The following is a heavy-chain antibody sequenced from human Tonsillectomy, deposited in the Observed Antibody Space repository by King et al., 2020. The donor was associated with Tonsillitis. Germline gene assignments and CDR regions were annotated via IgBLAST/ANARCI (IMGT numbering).Heavy chain of an antibody. CDR1: GFTFSRYW. J-gene: IGHJ3*01. CDR3: ARDMKPNDANLYYDAFDV. Sequence: VQLVESGGGLVQPGGSLRLSCAASGFTFSRYWMTWVRQTPGAGLEWVANIKQDGSRRYYVDSVKGRFTISRDNAENSLYLQMDRLRADDTAVYYCARDMKPNDANLYYDAFDVWGQGTMVTVAS. D-gene: IGHD3-3*01. CDR2: IKQDGSRR. V-gene: IGHV3-7*03.